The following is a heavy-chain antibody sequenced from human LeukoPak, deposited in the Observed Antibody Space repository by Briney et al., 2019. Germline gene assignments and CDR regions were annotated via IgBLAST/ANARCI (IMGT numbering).Heavy chain of an antibody. J-gene: IGHJ4*02. CDR2: IYYSGRP. D-gene: IGHD2-21*01. V-gene: IGHV4-39*01. Sequence: SEPLSPTCAVSGGPINSNSYYWARVRRPPGEGLEWIVSIYYSGRPFSQPPLKGRVPISVDTSKTQFSLRLSSVTAADRAVYYCAPQQGRNLVNYFDSWGQGTLVTVS. CDR3: APQQGRNLVNYFDS. CDR1: GGPINSNSYY.